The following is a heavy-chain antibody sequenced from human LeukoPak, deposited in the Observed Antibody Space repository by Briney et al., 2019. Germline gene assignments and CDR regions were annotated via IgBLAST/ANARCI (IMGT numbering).Heavy chain of an antibody. CDR2: INHRGST. V-gene: IGHV4-34*01. D-gene: IGHD3-10*01. Sequence: PSETLSLTCAVYGGSFSDYYWSWIRQPPGKGLEWIGEINHRGSTNYNPSLKSRVTISVDTSKNHFSLILSSVTAADTAVYYCARGGDYYGSGIPFDYWGQGTLVSVSS. J-gene: IGHJ4*02. CDR3: ARGGDYYGSGIPFDY. CDR1: GGSFSDYY.